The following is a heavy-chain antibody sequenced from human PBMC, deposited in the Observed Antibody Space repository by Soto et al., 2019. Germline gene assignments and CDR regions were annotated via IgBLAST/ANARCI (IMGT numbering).Heavy chain of an antibody. CDR2: IYYSGST. J-gene: IGHJ4*01. CDR3: ARYGSGECNRGSCYSPFDY. Sequence: PSETLSLTCTVSGRSISSVNYYWSWIRQPPGKGLEWIGYIYYSGSTYYNPSLRSRVTISVDTSKNQFSLKLSSVTAADTAVYYCARYGSGECNRGSCYSPFDYWGQGTTVTVSS. CDR1: GRSISSVNYY. V-gene: IGHV4-30-4*01. D-gene: IGHD2-15*01.